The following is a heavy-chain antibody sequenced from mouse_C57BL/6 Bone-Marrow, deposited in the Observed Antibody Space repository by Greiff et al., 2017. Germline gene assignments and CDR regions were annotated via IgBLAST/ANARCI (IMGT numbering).Heavy chain of an antibody. J-gene: IGHJ4*01. CDR1: GYTFTDHT. CDR3: ARHYGSSYGAMDY. Sequence: VQLQQSDAELVKPGASVKISCKVSGYTFTDHTIHWMKQRPEQGLEWIGYIYPRDGSTKYNEKFKGKATLTADKSSSTAYMQLNSLTSEDFAVYFCARHYGSSYGAMDYWGQGTSVTVSS. V-gene: IGHV1-78*01. D-gene: IGHD1-1*01. CDR2: IYPRDGST.